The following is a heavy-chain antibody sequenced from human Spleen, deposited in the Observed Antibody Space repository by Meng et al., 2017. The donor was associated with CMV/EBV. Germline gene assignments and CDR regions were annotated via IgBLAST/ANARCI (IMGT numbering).Heavy chain of an antibody. V-gene: IGHV3-7*01. CDR3: AIWED. J-gene: IGHJ4*02. D-gene: IGHD1-26*01. CDR2: IKEDGSEK. CDR1: GFTFSSYS. Sequence: GESLKISCAASGFTFSSYSMNWVRQAPGKGLEWVATIKEDGSEKYYVDSVKGRFTISRDNAENSLFLQMNSLSAEDTAVYYCAIWEDWGQGTLVTVSS.